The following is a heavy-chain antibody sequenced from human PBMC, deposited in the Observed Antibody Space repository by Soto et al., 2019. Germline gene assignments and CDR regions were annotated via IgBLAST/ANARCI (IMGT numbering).Heavy chain of an antibody. D-gene: IGHD6-19*01. CDR1: GGTFSSYA. V-gene: IGHV1-69*13. CDR3: ARSLGPIAVANYYYYGMDV. CDR2: IIPIFGTA. Sequence: SVKVSCKASGGTFSSYAISWVRQAPGQGLEWMGGIIPIFGTANYAQKFQGRVTITADESTSTAYMELSSLRSEDTAVYSCARSLGPIAVANYYYYGMDVWGQGTTVTVSS. J-gene: IGHJ6*02.